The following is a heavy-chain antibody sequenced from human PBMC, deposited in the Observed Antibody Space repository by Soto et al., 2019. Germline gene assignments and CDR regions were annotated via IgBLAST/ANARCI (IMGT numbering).Heavy chain of an antibody. J-gene: IGHJ6*02. V-gene: IGHV1-18*01. CDR1: GYTFTSYG. CDR3: ARAVQQLTTYYYYGMDV. CDR2: ISAYNGNT. D-gene: IGHD6-13*01. Sequence: ASVKVSCKASGYTFTSYGISWVRQAPGQGLEWMGWISAYNGNTNYAQKLQGRVTMTTDTSTSTAYMELRSLRSDDTAVYYCARAVQQLTTYYYYGMDVWGQGTTVTVSS.